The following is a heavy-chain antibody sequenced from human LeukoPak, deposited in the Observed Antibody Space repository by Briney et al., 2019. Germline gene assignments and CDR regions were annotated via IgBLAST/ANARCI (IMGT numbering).Heavy chain of an antibody. V-gene: IGHV4-59*01. CDR1: GGSISSYY. D-gene: IGHD3-16*02. J-gene: IGHJ3*02. Sequence: SKTLSLTCTVSGGSISSYYWSWIRQPPGKGLEWIGYIYYSGSTNYSPSLKSRVTISVDTSKNQFSLKLSSVTAADTAVYYCARGVWGSYRYPPHAFDIWGQGTMVTVSS. CDR3: ARGVWGSYRYPPHAFDI. CDR2: IYYSGST.